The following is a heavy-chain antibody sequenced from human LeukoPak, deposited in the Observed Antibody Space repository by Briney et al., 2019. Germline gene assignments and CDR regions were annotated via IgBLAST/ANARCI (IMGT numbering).Heavy chain of an antibody. V-gene: IGHV1-69*13. Sequence: SVKVSCKASGGTFSSYAISWVRQAPGQGLEWMGGIIPIFGTANYAQKFQGRVTITADESTSTAYMELSSLRSEDTAVYYCARDPHPHIVGATTFDYRGQGTLVTVSS. CDR3: ARDPHPHIVGATTFDY. J-gene: IGHJ4*02. CDR2: IIPIFGTA. D-gene: IGHD1-26*01. CDR1: GGTFSSYA.